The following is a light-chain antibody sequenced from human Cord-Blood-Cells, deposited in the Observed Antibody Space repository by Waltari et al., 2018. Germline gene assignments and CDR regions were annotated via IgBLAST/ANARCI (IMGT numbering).Light chain of an antibody. CDR2: EVS. Sequence: QSALTQPASVSGSPGQSITISCTGTSSDVGGYNLVSWYQQHPGKAPKLMIYEVSKRPSGVSTRFSGSKSGNTASLTISGLQAEDEADYYCCSYAGSSTLVFGGGTKLTVL. CDR3: CSYAGSSTLV. J-gene: IGLJ2*01. V-gene: IGLV2-23*02. CDR1: SSDVGGYNL.